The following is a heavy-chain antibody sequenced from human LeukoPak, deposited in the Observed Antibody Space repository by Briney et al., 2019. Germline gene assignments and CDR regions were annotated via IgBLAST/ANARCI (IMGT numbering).Heavy chain of an antibody. CDR2: ISAYNGNT. CDR1: GYTFTSYD. Sequence: GASVKVSCKASGYTFTSYDINWVRQATGQGLEWMGWISAYNGNTNYAQKLQGRVTMTTDTSTSTAYMELRSLRSDDTAVYYCARACYDFWSGYFLTEYYYYYMDVWGKGTTVTVSS. V-gene: IGHV1-18*01. CDR3: ARACYDFWSGYFLTEYYYYYMDV. J-gene: IGHJ6*03. D-gene: IGHD3-3*01.